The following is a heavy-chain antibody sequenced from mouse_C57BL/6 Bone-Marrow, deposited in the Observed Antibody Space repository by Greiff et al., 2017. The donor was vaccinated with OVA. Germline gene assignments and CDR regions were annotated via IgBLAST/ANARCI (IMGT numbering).Heavy chain of an antibody. V-gene: IGHV8-8*01. CDR2: IWWDDDK. D-gene: IGHD1-1*01. J-gene: IGHJ1*03. Sequence: QVTLKESGPGILQPSQTLSLTCSFSGFSLSTFGMGVGWIRQPSGKGLEWLAHIWWDDDKYYNPALKNRLTISKDTSNNQVFLKIANVDTADTATYYGARIKGGYYGSSWYVDVWGTGTTVTVSS. CDR3: ARIKGGYYGSSWYVDV. CDR1: GFSLSTFGMG.